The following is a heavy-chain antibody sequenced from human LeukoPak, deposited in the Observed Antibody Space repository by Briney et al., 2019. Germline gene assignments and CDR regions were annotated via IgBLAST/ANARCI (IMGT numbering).Heavy chain of an antibody. V-gene: IGHV1-69*13. CDR3: ARDSPEGRAAAPIPNWFDP. D-gene: IGHD6-13*01. J-gene: IGHJ5*02. Sequence: AASVKVSCKASGGTFSSYAIRWVRQAPGQGLEWMGGIIPIFGTANYAQKFQGRVTITADESTSTAYMELSSLRSEDTAVYYCARDSPEGRAAAPIPNWFDPLGRGTLVTVSS. CDR1: GGTFSSYA. CDR2: IIPIFGTA.